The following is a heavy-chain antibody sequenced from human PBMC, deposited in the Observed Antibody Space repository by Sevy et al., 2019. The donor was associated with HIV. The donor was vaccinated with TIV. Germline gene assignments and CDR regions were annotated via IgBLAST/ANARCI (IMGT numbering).Heavy chain of an antibody. CDR3: AKDGRRAYYYDSSGFGFDY. CDR2: IRYDGSNK. D-gene: IGHD3-22*01. J-gene: IGHJ4*02. CDR1: GFTFSSYG. V-gene: IGHV3-30*02. Sequence: GGSLRLSCAASGFTFSSYGMHWVRQAPGKGLEWVAFIRYDGSNKYYADSVKGRFTISRDKSKNTLYLQMNSLRAEDTAVYYCAKDGRRAYYYDSSGFGFDYWGQGTLVTVSS.